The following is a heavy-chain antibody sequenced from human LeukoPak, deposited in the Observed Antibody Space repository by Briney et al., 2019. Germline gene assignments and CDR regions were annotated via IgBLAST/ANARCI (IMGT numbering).Heavy chain of an antibody. CDR2: ISYSGST. Sequence: SETLPLTCTVSGGSISSSSYYWGWIRQPPGKGLEWIGDISYSGSTYYSPSLKSRVTTPVDTSKNQFSLKLNSVTATDTAVYYCARRGGSGRAFDIWGQGTMVTVSS. CDR3: ARRGGSGRAFDI. J-gene: IGHJ3*02. V-gene: IGHV4-39*01. D-gene: IGHD1-26*01. CDR1: GGSISSSSYY.